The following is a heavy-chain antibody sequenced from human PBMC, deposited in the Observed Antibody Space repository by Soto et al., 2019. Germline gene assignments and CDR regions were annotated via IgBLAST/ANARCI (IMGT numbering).Heavy chain of an antibody. J-gene: IGHJ5*02. D-gene: IGHD2-15*01. V-gene: IGHV4-31*03. Sequence: SETLSLTCTVSGGSISSGGYYWSWIRQHPGKGLEWIGYIYYSGSTYYNPSLKSRVTISVDTSKNQFSLKLSSVTAADTAVYYCAIEDSQVPYNWFDPWGQRTLVTVSS. CDR3: AIEDSQVPYNWFDP. CDR2: IYYSGST. CDR1: GGSISSGGYY.